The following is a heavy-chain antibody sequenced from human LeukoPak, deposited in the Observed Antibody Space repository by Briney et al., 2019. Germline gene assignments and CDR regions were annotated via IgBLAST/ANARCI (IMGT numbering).Heavy chain of an antibody. CDR2: MNPNSGNT. V-gene: IGHV1-8*01. CDR3: ARAGEWELLTEGDYFDY. J-gene: IGHJ4*02. CDR1: GYTFTSYD. Sequence: ASVKVSCKASGYTFTSYDINWVRQATGQGLEWMGWMNPNSGNTGYAQKFQGRVTMTRNTSISTAYMELSSLRSEDTAVYYCARAGEWELLTEGDYFDYWGQGTLVTVSS. D-gene: IGHD1-26*01.